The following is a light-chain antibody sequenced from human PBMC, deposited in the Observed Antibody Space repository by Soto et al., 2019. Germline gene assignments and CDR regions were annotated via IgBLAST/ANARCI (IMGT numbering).Light chain of an antibody. CDR2: GAS. CDR1: PRVSSSY. CDR3: QQYGSSPWT. V-gene: IGKV3-20*01. J-gene: IGKJ1*01. Sequence: EIVMPASPATLSVATGERATVSFRASPRVSSSYLAWYQQKPGKAPRLLIYGASSRATGIPDRFSGSGSGTDFTLTISRLEPEDFAVYYCQQYGSSPWTFGQGTKVDIK.